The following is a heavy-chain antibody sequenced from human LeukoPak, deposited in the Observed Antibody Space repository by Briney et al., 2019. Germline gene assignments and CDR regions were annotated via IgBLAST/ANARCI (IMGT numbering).Heavy chain of an antibody. Sequence: AGGSLRLSCAASEFIFSSFAMHWVRQAPGKGLEWVAVISFDGSNKYYADSVKGRFTISRDNSKNTLYLQMNSLRAEDTAVYYCARDIFSGYDSLFIDYWGQGTLVTVSS. V-gene: IGHV3-30-3*01. CDR2: ISFDGSNK. D-gene: IGHD5-12*01. CDR3: ARDIFSGYDSLFIDY. J-gene: IGHJ4*02. CDR1: EFIFSSFA.